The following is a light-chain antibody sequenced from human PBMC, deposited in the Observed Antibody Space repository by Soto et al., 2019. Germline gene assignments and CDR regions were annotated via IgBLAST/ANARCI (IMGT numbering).Light chain of an antibody. J-gene: IGKJ4*01. CDR1: QSVSSSY. Sequence: EIGLTQSPGTLSLSQGERATLSCRASQSVSSSYLAWYQQKPGQAPRLLMYGAFSRATGIPDRFSGSGSGTDFTLTISRLEPEDFAVYYWQQYADSPTFGGGTKVDIK. CDR3: QQYADSPT. V-gene: IGKV3-20*01. CDR2: GAF.